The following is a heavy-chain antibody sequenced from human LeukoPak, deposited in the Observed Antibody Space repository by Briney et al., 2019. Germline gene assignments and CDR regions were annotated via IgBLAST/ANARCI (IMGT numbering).Heavy chain of an antibody. V-gene: IGHV1-2*06. D-gene: IGHD2-15*01. J-gene: IGHJ3*02. CDR2: INPNSGGT. CDR1: GYTFTGYY. CDR3: ATNAELLDAFDI. Sequence: ASVKVSCKASGYTFTGYYMHWVRQAPGQGLEWMGRINPNSGGTNYAQKFQGRVTMTEDTSTDTAYMELSSLRSEDTAVYYCATNAELLDAFDIWGQGTMVTVSS.